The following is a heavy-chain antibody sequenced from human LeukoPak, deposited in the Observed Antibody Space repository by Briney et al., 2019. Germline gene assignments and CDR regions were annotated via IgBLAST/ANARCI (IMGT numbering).Heavy chain of an antibody. CDR2: IKQDGREK. CDR1: GFTFSSYW. CDR3: ARRDYGDYVTDFDY. V-gene: IGHV3-7*01. Sequence: GGSLRLSCAASGFTFSSYWMSWVRQAPGKGLEWVANIKQDGREKYYVDSVEGRFTISRDNAKNSLYLQMNSLRAEDTAVYYCARRDYGDYVTDFDYWGQGTLVTVSS. D-gene: IGHD4-17*01. J-gene: IGHJ4*02.